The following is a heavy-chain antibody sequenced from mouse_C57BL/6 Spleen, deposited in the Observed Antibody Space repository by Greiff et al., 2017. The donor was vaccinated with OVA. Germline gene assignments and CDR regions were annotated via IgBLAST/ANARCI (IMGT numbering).Heavy chain of an antibody. CDR3: ARAGRYSNYERAWFAY. J-gene: IGHJ3*01. CDR2: IDPSDSYT. CDR1: GYTFTSYW. Sequence: QVQLQQSGAELVMPGASVQLSCKASGYTFTSYWMHWVKQRPGQGLEWIGEIDPSDSYTNYNQKFKGKSTLTVDKSSSTAYMQLSSLTSEDSAVYYCARAGRYSNYERAWFAYWGQGTLVTVSA. V-gene: IGHV1-69*01. D-gene: IGHD2-5*01.